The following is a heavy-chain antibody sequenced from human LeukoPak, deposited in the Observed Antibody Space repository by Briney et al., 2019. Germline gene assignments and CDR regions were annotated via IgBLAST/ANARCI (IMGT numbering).Heavy chain of an antibody. CDR1: GYTFTDYY. CDR2: INANSGGT. CDR3: ARVVSYYDFWSGFYYYYMDV. D-gene: IGHD3-3*01. V-gene: IGHV1-2*02. J-gene: IGHJ6*03. Sequence: ASVTVSYKASGYTFTDYYMHWLRQAPGHPREWTGGINANSGGTNYAQKFQGRVTMTRDTSISTAYMELSRLRSDDTAVYYCARVVSYYDFWSGFYYYYMDVWGKGTTVTVSS.